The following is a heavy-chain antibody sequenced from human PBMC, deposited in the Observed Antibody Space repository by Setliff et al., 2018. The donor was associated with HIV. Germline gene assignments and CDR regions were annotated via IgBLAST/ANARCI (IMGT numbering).Heavy chain of an antibody. V-gene: IGHV1-69*10. Sequence: SVKVSCKAPGGSSSTYAINWVRQAPGQGLEWMGQIMPIIHFTNYAQKFQGRVTISADESTSTMYMELTSLRSEDTAVYYCAGPRGDEAFDIWGQGTMVTVSS. CDR1: GGSSSTYA. J-gene: IGHJ3*02. D-gene: IGHD3-10*01. CDR3: AGPRGDEAFDI. CDR2: IMPIIHFT.